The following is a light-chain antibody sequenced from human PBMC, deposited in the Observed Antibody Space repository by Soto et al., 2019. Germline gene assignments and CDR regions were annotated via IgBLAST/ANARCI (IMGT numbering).Light chain of an antibody. Sequence: EIVMTQSPATLSVSPGEGATLSCRASQSVSSNLAWYQQKPGQAPRLLIYGASTRATGIPARFSGSGSGTEFTLTISGLQSEDFAVYYCQQHNIWPPWTFGQGTKVEIK. V-gene: IGKV3-15*01. CDR1: QSVSSN. J-gene: IGKJ1*01. CDR2: GAS. CDR3: QQHNIWPPWT.